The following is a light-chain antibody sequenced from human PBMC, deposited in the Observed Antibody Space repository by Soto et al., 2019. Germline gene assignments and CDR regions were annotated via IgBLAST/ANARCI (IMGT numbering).Light chain of an antibody. CDR2: EVN. J-gene: IGLJ6*01. CDR3: ASFRSGTILV. CDR1: RSDIGDSNF. V-gene: IGLV2-14*01. Sequence: QSALTQPPSASGSPGQSVTISCTGPRSDIGDSNFISWYQHSPGKAPRLLIYEVNNRPSGVSKRFSGSKAGNTASLTISGLLDDDEADYFCASFRSGTILVFGSGTKLTVL.